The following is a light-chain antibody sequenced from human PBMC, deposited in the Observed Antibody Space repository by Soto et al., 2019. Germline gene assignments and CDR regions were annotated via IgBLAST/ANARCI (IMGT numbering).Light chain of an antibody. CDR2: GNS. Sequence: QSVLTQPPSVSGAPGQRVTISCTGRSSTIGAGYDVHWSQQLPGTAPKLLIYGNSNRPSGVPDRFSGSKSGTSASLAITGIQAEDEADYYCQSYDSSLSVVFGGGTKLTVL. V-gene: IGLV1-40*01. CDR1: SSTIGAGYD. J-gene: IGLJ2*01. CDR3: QSYDSSLSVV.